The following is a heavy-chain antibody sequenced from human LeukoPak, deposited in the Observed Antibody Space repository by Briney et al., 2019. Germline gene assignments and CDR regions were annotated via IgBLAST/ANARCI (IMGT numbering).Heavy chain of an antibody. CDR1: GFTFSSYA. CDR2: ISYDGSNK. D-gene: IGHD1-26*01. Sequence: SGGSLRLSCAASGFTFSSYAMHWVRQAPGKGLEWVAVISYDGSNKYYADSVKGRFTISRDNSKNTLYLQMNSLRAEDTAVYYCARGWWELRYYFDYWGQGTLVTVSS. CDR3: ARGWWELRYYFDY. V-gene: IGHV3-30-3*01. J-gene: IGHJ4*02.